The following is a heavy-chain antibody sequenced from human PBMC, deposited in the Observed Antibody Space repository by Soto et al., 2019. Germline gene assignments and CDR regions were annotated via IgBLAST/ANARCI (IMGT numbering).Heavy chain of an antibody. D-gene: IGHD3-9*01. CDR3: ARVYYDVLTGFSQSEIDY. Sequence: GGSLRLSCASSGFTFRSYGLHLVRQAPGKGLEWVAVIWYDGIKKYYADSVKGRFTISRDNSKNTLYLQMNSLRAEDTAVYYCARVYYDVLTGFSQSEIDYWGQGTLVTVSS. CDR1: GFTFRSYG. CDR2: IWYDGIKK. J-gene: IGHJ4*02. V-gene: IGHV3-33*01.